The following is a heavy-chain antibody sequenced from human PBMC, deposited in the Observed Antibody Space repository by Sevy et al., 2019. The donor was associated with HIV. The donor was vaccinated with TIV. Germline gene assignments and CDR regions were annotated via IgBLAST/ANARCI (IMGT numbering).Heavy chain of an antibody. CDR3: ATTTVTTLETAFDP. CDR1: GGTFSSYA. V-gene: IGHV1-69*13. D-gene: IGHD4-17*01. J-gene: IGHJ5*02. Sequence: ASVNVSCKASGGTFSSYAISWVRQAPGQGLEWMGGIIPMFGTANYAQKFQGRVTITADESTSTAYMELSSLRSEDTAVYYCATTTVTTLETAFDPWGQGTLVTVSS. CDR2: IIPMFGTA.